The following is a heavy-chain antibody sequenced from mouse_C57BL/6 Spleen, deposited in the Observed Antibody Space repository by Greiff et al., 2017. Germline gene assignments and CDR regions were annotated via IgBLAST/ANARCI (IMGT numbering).Heavy chain of an antibody. Sequence: EVQLQQSGTVLARPGASVKMSCKTSGYTFTSYWMHWVKQRPGQGLEWIGAIYPGNSDTSYNQKFKGKAKLTAVTSASTAYMELSSLTNEDSAVDYCFYYDYDDYAMDYWGQGTSVTVSS. V-gene: IGHV1-5*01. CDR2: IYPGNSDT. CDR3: FYYDYDDYAMDY. J-gene: IGHJ4*01. D-gene: IGHD2-4*01. CDR1: GYTFTSYW.